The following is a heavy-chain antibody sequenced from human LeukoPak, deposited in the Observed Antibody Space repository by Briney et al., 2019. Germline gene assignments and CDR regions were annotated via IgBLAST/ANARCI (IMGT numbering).Heavy chain of an antibody. CDR1: GFTFSSNY. J-gene: IGHJ4*02. V-gene: IGHV3-23*01. CDR2: ISGSGGST. Sequence: GGSLRLSCAASGFTFSSNYMSWVRQAPGKGLEWVTAISGSGGSTYYADSVKGRFTISRDNSKNTLYLQMNSLRAEDTAVYYCAKGVAATPYYFDYWGQGTLVTVSS. D-gene: IGHD2-15*01. CDR3: AKGVAATPYYFDY.